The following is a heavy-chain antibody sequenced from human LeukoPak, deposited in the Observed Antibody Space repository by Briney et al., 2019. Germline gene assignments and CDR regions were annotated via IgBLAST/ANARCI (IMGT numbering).Heavy chain of an antibody. CDR2: IYYSGST. D-gene: IGHD2-2*01. Sequence: KPSETLSLTCTVSGGSISSSSYYWGLIRQPPGKGLEWIGSIYYSGSTYYNPSLKSRVTISVDTSKNQFPLKLSSVTAADTAVYYCARQSPHCSSTSCYDAFDIWGQGTMVTVSS. V-gene: IGHV4-39*01. J-gene: IGHJ3*02. CDR1: GGSISSSSYY. CDR3: ARQSPHCSSTSCYDAFDI.